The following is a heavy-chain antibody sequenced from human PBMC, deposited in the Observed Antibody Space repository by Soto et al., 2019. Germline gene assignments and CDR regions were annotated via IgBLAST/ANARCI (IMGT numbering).Heavy chain of an antibody. CDR1: GFTFSSYG. CDR3: AKDFEDYYGSGSFEYHYYYYMDV. Sequence: GGSLRLSCAASGFTFSSYGMHWVRQAPGKGLEWVAVISYDGSNKYYADSVKGRFTISRDNSKNKLYLQMNSLRAEDTAVYYCAKDFEDYYGSGSFEYHYYYYMDVWGKGTTVTVSS. CDR2: ISYDGSNK. V-gene: IGHV3-30*18. D-gene: IGHD3-10*01. J-gene: IGHJ6*03.